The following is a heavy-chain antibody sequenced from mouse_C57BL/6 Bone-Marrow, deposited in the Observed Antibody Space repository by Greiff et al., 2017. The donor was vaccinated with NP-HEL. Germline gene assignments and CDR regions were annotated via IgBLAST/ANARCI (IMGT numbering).Heavy chain of an antibody. V-gene: IGHV1-82*01. CDR2: IYPGDGDT. CDR1: GYAFSSSW. Sequence: QVQLQQSGPELVKPGASVKISCKASGYAFSSSWMNWVKQRPGKGLEWIGRIYPGDGDTNYNGKFKGKATLTADKSSSTAYMQLSSLTSEDSAVYFCACFYPMDYWGQGTSVTVSS. J-gene: IGHJ4*01. CDR3: ACFYPMDY.